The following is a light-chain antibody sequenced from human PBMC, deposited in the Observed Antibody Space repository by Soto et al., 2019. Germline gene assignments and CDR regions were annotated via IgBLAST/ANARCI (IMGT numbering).Light chain of an antibody. CDR3: SSHTSINTLV. CDR1: SSDVGSYNY. V-gene: IGLV2-14*01. Sequence: QSAPTQPASVSGSPGQSITISCIGTSSDVGSYNYVSWYQSHPGKAPKLMIYEVSNRPSGVSNRFSGSKSGNTASLTISGLQAEDEAEYYCSSHTSINTLVFGGGTQLTVL. J-gene: IGLJ3*02. CDR2: EVS.